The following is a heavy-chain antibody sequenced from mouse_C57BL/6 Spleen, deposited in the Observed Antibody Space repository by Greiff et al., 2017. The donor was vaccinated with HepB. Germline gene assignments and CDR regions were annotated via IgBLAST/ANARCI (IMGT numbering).Heavy chain of an antibody. CDR1: GYTFTSYW. V-gene: IGHV1-61*01. CDR3: ARPFRGAMDD. Sequence: QVHVKQPGAELVRPGSSVKLSCKASGYTFTSYWMDWVKQRPGQGLEWIGNIYPSDSETHYNQKFKDKATLTVDKSSSTAYMQLSSLTSEDSAVYYCARPFRGAMDDWGQGTSVTVSS. J-gene: IGHJ4*01. CDR2: IYPSDSET.